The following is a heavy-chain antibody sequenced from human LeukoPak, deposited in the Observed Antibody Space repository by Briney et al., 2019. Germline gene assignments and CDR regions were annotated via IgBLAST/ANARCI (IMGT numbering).Heavy chain of an antibody. D-gene: IGHD5-18*01. J-gene: IGHJ4*02. V-gene: IGHV4-39*01. CDR2: IYYSGST. Sequence: SETLSLTCTVSGGSISSSSYYWGWIRQPPGKGLEWIGGIYYSGSTYYNPSLKSRVTISVDTSKNQFSLKLSSVTAADTAVYYCARQDGYQPDYWGQGTLVTVSS. CDR3: ARQDGYQPDY. CDR1: GGSISSSSYY.